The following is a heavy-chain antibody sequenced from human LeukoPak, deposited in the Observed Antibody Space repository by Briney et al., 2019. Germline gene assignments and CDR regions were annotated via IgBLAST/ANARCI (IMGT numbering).Heavy chain of an antibody. CDR1: GFTFSSYW. J-gene: IGHJ4*02. CDR3: ARVTRQYPTTFYFDS. D-gene: IGHD1-26*01. Sequence: GGSLRLSCAASGFTFSSYWMSWVRQAPGKGLEWVANIKQDGSEKYYVDSVKGRFTISRDNAKNSLYLQMNSLRAEDTAVYYCARVTRQYPTTFYFDSWGQGTLVTVSS. V-gene: IGHV3-7*04. CDR2: IKQDGSEK.